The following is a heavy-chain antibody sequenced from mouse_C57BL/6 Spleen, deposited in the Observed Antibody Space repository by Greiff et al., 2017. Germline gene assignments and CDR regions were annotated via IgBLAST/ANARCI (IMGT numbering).Heavy chain of an antibody. CDR1: GYAFSSSW. J-gene: IGHJ4*01. Sequence: QVQLQQSGPELVKPGASVKISCKASGYAFSSSWMNWVKQRPGKGLEWIGRIYPGDGDTNYNGKFKGKATLTADKSSSTAYMQLSSLTSEDSAVYCCARRRDYDHAMDYWGQGTSVTVSS. CDR3: ARRRDYDHAMDY. D-gene: IGHD2-4*01. CDR2: IYPGDGDT. V-gene: IGHV1-82*01.